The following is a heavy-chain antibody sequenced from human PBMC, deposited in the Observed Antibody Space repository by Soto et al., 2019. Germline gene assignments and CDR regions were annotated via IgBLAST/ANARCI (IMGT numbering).Heavy chain of an antibody. D-gene: IGHD2-15*01. CDR1: GDTFTSYY. CDR3: ARVYCRGGGCYGIDY. J-gene: IGHJ4*02. Sequence: QVQLVQSGAEVKKPGASVKISCKASGDTFTSYYMHWVRQAPGQGLEWMGIINPSGDTSYAQKFRGRVTMTRDTSTSTVYMELSSLRSEDTAVYYWARVYCRGGGCYGIDYWGQGTLVTVSS. CDR2: INPSGDT. V-gene: IGHV1-46*01.